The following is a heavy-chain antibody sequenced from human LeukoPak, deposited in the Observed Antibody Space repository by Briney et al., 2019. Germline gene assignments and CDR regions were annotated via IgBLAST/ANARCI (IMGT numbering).Heavy chain of an antibody. CDR3: ARDLGDDSSGYYYDGHFDY. D-gene: IGHD3-22*01. Sequence: GASVKVSCKASGGTFSSYAISWVRQAPGQGLEWMGGIIPIFGTANYAQKFQGRVTITADESTSTAYMELSSLRSEDTAVYYCARDLGDDSSGYYYDGHFDYGGQEPLVTVSS. J-gene: IGHJ4*02. CDR1: GGTFSSYA. V-gene: IGHV1-69*13. CDR2: IIPIFGTA.